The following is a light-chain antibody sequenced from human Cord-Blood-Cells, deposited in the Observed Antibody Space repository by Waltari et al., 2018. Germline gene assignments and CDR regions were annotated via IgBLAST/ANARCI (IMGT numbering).Light chain of an antibody. V-gene: IGLV2-23*03. CDR3: CSYAGSSTFVV. J-gene: IGLJ2*01. Sequence: QSALTQPASVSGSPGQSITISCTGTSSDVGSYNLVSWYQQHPGKAPKHMIYEGSKRPSGVSNRFSGSKSGHTASLTISGLQAEDDADYYCCSYAGSSTFVVFGGGTKLTVL. CDR2: EGS. CDR1: SSDVGSYNL.